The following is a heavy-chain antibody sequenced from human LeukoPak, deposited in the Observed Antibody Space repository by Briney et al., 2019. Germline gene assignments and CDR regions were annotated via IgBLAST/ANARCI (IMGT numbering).Heavy chain of an antibody. CDR3: AREGIGAAGTFDY. CDR1: GGSISSSYY. CDR2: VYSIGST. J-gene: IGHJ4*02. D-gene: IGHD6-13*01. V-gene: IGHV4-61*10. Sequence: SETLSLTCTVSGGSISSSYYWSWIRQPAGRGLEWIGRVYSIGSTNYNPSLKSRVTISGDTSKNQFSLKLSSVTAADTAVYYCAREGIGAAGTFDYWGQGTLVTVSS.